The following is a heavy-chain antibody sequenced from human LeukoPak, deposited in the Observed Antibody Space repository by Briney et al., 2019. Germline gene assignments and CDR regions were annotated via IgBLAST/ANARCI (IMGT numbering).Heavy chain of an antibody. CDR2: IFHRGMP. CDR1: GDSISNNW. D-gene: IGHD6-19*01. J-gene: IGHJ4*02. CDR3: ARGTLYSGWSYYLDY. V-gene: IGHV4-4*02. Sequence: KPSGTLSLTCAVSGDSISNNWWSWVRQSPGMRLEWIGQIFHRGMPNYNPSLKSRVTMSIDKSNNQLSLKLISVTAADTAVYYCARGTLYSGWSYYLDYWGQGTLVTVSS.